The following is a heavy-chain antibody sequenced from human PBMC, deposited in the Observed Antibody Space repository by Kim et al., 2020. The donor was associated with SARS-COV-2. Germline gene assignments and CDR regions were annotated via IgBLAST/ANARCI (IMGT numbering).Heavy chain of an antibody. V-gene: IGHV3-11*06. Sequence: GGSLRLSCAASGFSISEYYMNWIRQAPGKGLEWLSDITTSSTYTNYADSVKGRFTISRDDAQNSLYLQMSSLRAEDTAVYYCAHSRFKDFSHTHTYWYYGLDVWGQGTTVTVSS. J-gene: IGHJ6*02. CDR1: GFSISEYY. D-gene: IGHD2-8*02. CDR3: AHSRFKDFSHTHTYWYYGLDV. CDR2: ITTSSTYT.